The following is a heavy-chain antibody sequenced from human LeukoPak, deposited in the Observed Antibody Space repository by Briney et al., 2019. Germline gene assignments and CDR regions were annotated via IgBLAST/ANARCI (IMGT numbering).Heavy chain of an antibody. V-gene: IGHV4-4*07. D-gene: IGHD3-3*01. Sequence: SETLSLTCTVSGGSISSYYWSWIRQPAGKGLEWIGRIYTSGSTNYNPSLKSRVTMSVDTSKNQFSLKLSSVTAADTAVYYCARETDYDFWSGHIDAFDIWGQGTMVTVSS. CDR2: IYTSGST. CDR1: GGSISSYY. J-gene: IGHJ3*02. CDR3: ARETDYDFWSGHIDAFDI.